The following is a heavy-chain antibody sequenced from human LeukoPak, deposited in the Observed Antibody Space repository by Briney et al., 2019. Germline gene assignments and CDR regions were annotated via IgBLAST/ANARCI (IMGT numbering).Heavy chain of an antibody. Sequence: GGSLRLSCAASGFTFRSYAMIWVRQAPGKGLEWVSAISGSGGSTYCADSVKGRFTISRDNSKNTLYLQMNSLRAEDTAVYYCAKELSWAGPPKHWGQGTLVTASS. CDR2: ISGSGGST. CDR3: AKELSWAGPPKH. J-gene: IGHJ1*01. CDR1: GFTFRSYA. V-gene: IGHV3-23*01. D-gene: IGHD3-16*01.